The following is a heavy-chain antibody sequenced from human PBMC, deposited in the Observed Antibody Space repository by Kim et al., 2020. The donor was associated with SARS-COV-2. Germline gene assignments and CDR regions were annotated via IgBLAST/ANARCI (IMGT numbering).Heavy chain of an antibody. CDR2: INHSGST. CDR1: GGSFSGYY. CDR3: ARVHPYYDFWSGYPPAGGYYYYGMDV. Sequence: SETLSLTCAVYGGSFSGYYWSWIRQPPGKGLEWIGEINHSGSTNYNPSLKSRVTISVDTSKNQFSLKLSSVTAADTAVYYCARVHPYYDFWSGYPPAGGYYYYGMDVWGQGTTVTVSS. D-gene: IGHD3-3*01. V-gene: IGHV4-34*01. J-gene: IGHJ6*02.